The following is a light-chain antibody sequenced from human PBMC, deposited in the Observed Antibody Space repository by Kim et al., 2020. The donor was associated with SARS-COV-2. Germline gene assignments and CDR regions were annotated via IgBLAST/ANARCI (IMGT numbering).Light chain of an antibody. V-gene: IGKV3-15*01. Sequence: EIVMTQSPDALSVSPGERATLSCKTSQSVSHNLAWYQQKPGQAPRLLIYGASTRATGIPARFSGSGSGREFTLTISSLQSEDFAVYYCQQYNNWPPYTFGQGTKLEI. CDR3: QQYNNWPPYT. CDR2: GAS. J-gene: IGKJ2*01. CDR1: QSVSHN.